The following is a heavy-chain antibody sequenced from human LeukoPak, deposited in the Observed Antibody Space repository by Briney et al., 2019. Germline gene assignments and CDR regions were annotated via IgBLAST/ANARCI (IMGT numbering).Heavy chain of an antibody. CDR3: ARVVVRYFDL. Sequence: ASVKLSCKASGCTFSSYGISWIRQAPGQGLERMGFMNTYNSNTNYAQTLQGRVTMTTATSTSTDYMELRSLRSDDTAVYYCARVVVRYFDLLGPGTLVTVSS. V-gene: IGHV1-18*01. J-gene: IGHJ2*01. D-gene: IGHD2-2*01. CDR1: GCTFSSYG. CDR2: MNTYNSNT.